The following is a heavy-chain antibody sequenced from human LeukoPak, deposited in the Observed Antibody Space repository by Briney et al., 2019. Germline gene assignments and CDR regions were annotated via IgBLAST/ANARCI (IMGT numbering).Heavy chain of an antibody. CDR2: IYHSGST. Sequence: SETLSLTCAVSGYSISSGYYWGWIRQPPGKGLEWIGSIYHSGSTYYNPSLKSRVTISVDTSKNQFSLKLSSVTAADTAVYYCARPPGGMDVWGKGTTVTVSS. CDR3: ARPPGGMDV. J-gene: IGHJ6*04. CDR1: GYSISSGYY. V-gene: IGHV4-38-2*01.